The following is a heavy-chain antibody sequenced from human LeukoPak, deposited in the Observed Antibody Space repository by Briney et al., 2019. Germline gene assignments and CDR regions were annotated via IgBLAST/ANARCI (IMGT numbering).Heavy chain of an antibody. CDR2: IYYSGST. D-gene: IGHD3-3*01. V-gene: IGHV4-39*07. CDR3: AKGLGVVIDFLVFDN. Sequence: SETLSLTCTVSGGSISSSSYYWGWIRQPPGKGLEWIGSIYYSGSTYYNPSLKSRVTISVDTSKNQFSLKLSSVTAADTAIYYCAKGLGVVIDFLVFDNWGQGTLVTVSS. J-gene: IGHJ4*02. CDR1: GGSISSSSYY.